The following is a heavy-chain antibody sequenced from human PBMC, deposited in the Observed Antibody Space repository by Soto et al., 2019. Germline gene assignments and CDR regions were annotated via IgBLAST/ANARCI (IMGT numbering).Heavy chain of an antibody. J-gene: IGHJ4*02. D-gene: IGHD3-22*01. CDR1: GYTFTGNA. CDR2: INTGNGNT. Sequence: QVQLVQSGAEVKKPGASVKVSCKASGYTFTGNAMHWVRQAPGQRLERMGWINTGNGNTKYSQKFQGRVTITRDTSATTTYMELSSLRSEDTAVYYCAREGYDSSGYPLGYWGQGTLVTGSS. V-gene: IGHV1-3*04. CDR3: AREGYDSSGYPLGY.